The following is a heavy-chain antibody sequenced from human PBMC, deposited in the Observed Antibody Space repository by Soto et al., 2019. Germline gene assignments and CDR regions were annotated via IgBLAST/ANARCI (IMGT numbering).Heavy chain of an antibody. Sequence: SETLSLTCTVSGGSVSSGSYYWSWIRQPPGKGLEWIGYIYYSGSTNYNPSLKSRVTISVDTSKNQFSLKLSSVTAADTAVYYCAREKSGSYRDWFDPWGQGTLVTVS. D-gene: IGHD1-26*01. CDR1: GGSVSSGSYY. J-gene: IGHJ5*02. CDR3: AREKSGSYRDWFDP. CDR2: IYYSGST. V-gene: IGHV4-61*01.